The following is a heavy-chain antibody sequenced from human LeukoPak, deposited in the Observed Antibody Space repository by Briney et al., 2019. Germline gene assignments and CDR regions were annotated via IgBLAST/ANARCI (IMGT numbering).Heavy chain of an antibody. CDR1: GFTFSSYG. D-gene: IGHD6-13*01. V-gene: IGHV3-33*01. J-gene: IGHJ6*03. CDR2: IWYDGSNK. Sequence: GRSLRLSCAASGFTFSSYGMHWVRQAPGKGLEWVAVIWYDGSNKYYADSVKGRFTISRDNSKNTLYLQMNSLRAEDTAVYYCARAGQIAAAGTDYYYYYYMDVWGKGTTVTVSS. CDR3: ARAGQIAAAGTDYYYYYYMDV.